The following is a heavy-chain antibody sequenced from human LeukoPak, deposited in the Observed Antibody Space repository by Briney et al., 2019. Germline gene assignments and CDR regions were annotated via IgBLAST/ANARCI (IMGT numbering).Heavy chain of an antibody. CDR3: ARDPNYYDSSGYFDY. CDR2: IYYSGST. V-gene: IGHV4-39*07. D-gene: IGHD3-22*01. Sequence: SETLSLTCTVSGGSISSSSYYWGWIRQPPGKGLEWIGSIYYSGSTYYNPSLKSRVTISVDTSKNQFSLKLSSVTAADTAVYYCARDPNYYDSSGYFDYWGQGTLVTVSS. CDR1: GGSISSSSYY. J-gene: IGHJ4*02.